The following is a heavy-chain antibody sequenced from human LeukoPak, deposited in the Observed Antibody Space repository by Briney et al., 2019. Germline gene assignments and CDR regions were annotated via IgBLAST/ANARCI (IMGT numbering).Heavy chain of an antibody. CDR3: ARVGSREGYNFDY. J-gene: IGHJ4*02. V-gene: IGHV4-38-2*01. CDR2: FYHSGST. D-gene: IGHD5-24*01. CDR1: GYSISSGYY. Sequence: PSETLSLTCAVSGYSISSGYYWGGIRQPPGKGLEWIGTFYHSGSTYYNPSLKSRVTISVDTSKNQFSLKLSSVTAADTAVYYCARVGSREGYNFDYWGQGTLVTVSS.